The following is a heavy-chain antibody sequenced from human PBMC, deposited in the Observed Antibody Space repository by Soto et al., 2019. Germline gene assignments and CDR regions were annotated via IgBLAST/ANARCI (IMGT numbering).Heavy chain of an antibody. CDR3: ARKAWVRFDY. V-gene: IGHV4-61*01. CDR1: GGSVSSESHY. CDR2: IYYTGST. J-gene: IGHJ4*02. D-gene: IGHD7-27*01. Sequence: SETLSLTCTVSGGSVSSESHYWSWIRQTPGKGLEWIGYIYYTGSTNYNPSLKGRVTMSVDKSTNEFSLKVTSVTAADTAIYYCARKAWVRFDYWGQGALVTSPQ.